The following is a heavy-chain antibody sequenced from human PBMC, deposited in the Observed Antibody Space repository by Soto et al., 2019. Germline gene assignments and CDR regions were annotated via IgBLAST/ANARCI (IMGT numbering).Heavy chain of an antibody. D-gene: IGHD5-18*01. V-gene: IGHV4-59*01. J-gene: IGHJ6*02. Sequence: SETLSLTCTVSGGSISSYYWSWIRQPPGKGLEWIGYIYYSGSTNYNPSLKSRVTISVDTSKNQFSLKLSSVTAADTAVYYCARGSQYYSWVSYPYGMDVWGQGTTVTVSS. CDR2: IYYSGST. CDR1: GGSISSYY. CDR3: ARGSQYYSWVSYPYGMDV.